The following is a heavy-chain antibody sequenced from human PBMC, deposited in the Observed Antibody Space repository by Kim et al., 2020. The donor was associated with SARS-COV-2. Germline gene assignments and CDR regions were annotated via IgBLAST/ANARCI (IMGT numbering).Heavy chain of an antibody. J-gene: IGHJ6*02. CDR2: ISGSGGST. V-gene: IGHV3-23*01. CDR3: AKDRDPSIFWTYWYDYAMDV. D-gene: IGHD3-9*01. CDR1: GFTFSSYA. Sequence: GGSLRLSCAASGFTFSSYAMSWVRQAPGKGLEWVSGISGSGGSTYYADSVKGRFTISRDNSKNTLYLQMNSLRAEDTAVYYCAKDRDPSIFWTYWYDYAMDVWGQGNTLTVSS.